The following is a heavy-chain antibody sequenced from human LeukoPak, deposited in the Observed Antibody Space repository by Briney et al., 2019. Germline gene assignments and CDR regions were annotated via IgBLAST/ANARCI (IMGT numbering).Heavy chain of an antibody. CDR1: GFTFSDYY. CDR3: AREPPGIAEPGLGF. D-gene: IGHD6-13*01. V-gene: IGHV3-11*01. Sequence: GGSLRLSCAASGFTFSDYYMSWIRQAPGKGLEWISYISSSGSTRYYADSVKGRFTISRDNAKNLLYLEMNSLRAEDTAVYYCAREPPGIAEPGLGFWGQGTLVTVS. J-gene: IGHJ4*02. CDR2: ISSSGSTR.